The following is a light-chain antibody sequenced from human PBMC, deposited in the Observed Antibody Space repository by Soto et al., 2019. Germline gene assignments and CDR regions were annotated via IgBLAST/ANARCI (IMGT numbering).Light chain of an antibody. J-gene: IGLJ3*02. Sequence: QSVLTQPPSASGSPGQSVTISCTGTSSDVGAYNFVSWFQQHPGKAPKLMIYEGSKRPSGVSNRFSGSKSGNTASLTISGLQAEDEADYYCSSYAGSSTLVFGGGTKLTVL. CDR3: SSYAGSSTLV. CDR2: EGS. CDR1: SSDVGAYNF. V-gene: IGLV2-23*01.